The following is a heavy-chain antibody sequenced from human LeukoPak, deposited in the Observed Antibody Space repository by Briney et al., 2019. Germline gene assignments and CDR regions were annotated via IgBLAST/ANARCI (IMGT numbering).Heavy chain of an antibody. D-gene: IGHD3/OR15-3a*01. CDR1: GFTFTTYW. Sequence: GGSLRLSCAASGFTFTTYWMHWVRQAPGKGLVWLSRVNNDGSNTIYADSVKGRFTISRDNAKNTVYLQMYSLRPEDTAVYYCARGGLDHAFDIWGQGTMVTVSS. CDR2: VNNDGSNT. J-gene: IGHJ3*02. V-gene: IGHV3-74*01. CDR3: ARGGLDHAFDI.